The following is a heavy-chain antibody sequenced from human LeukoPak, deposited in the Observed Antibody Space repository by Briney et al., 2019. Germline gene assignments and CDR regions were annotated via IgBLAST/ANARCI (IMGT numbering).Heavy chain of an antibody. CDR2: IYYSGST. J-gene: IGHJ4*02. Sequence: PSETLSLTCTVSGGSISSYYWGWIRQPPGKGLEWIGYIYYSGSTNYNPSLKSRVTISVDTSKNQFSLKLSSVTAADTAVYYCARAVAGRTGYFDYWGQGTLVTVSS. CDR3: ARAVAGRTGYFDY. V-gene: IGHV4-59*01. CDR1: GGSISSYY. D-gene: IGHD3-10*01.